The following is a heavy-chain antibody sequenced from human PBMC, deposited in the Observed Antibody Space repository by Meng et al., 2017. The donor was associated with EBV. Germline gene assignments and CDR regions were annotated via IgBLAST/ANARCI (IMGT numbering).Heavy chain of an antibody. CDR1: GITLPGHY. D-gene: IGHD3-10*01. J-gene: IGHJ4*02. CDR3: ARVQMVRGVSWYGY. CDR2: INPNSGGT. V-gene: IGHV1-2*06. Sequence: VPRGRYGAEVKKPGACVKFSCKASGITLPGHYMHWLRQAHGQALEWMGRINPNSGGTNYAQKFQGRVTMTRDTSISTAYMELRRLRSDDTAVYYCARVQMVRGVSWYGYWGQGTLVTVSS.